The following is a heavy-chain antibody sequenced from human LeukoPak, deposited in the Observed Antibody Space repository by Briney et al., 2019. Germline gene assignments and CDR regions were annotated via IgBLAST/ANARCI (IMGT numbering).Heavy chain of an antibody. CDR3: AKAEMATINAFSYFDY. D-gene: IGHD5-24*01. J-gene: IGHJ4*02. Sequence: GGSLRLSCAASGFTFSSYAMSWVRQAPGKGLEWVSAISGSGGSTYYADSVKGRFTISRDNSKNMLYLQMNSLRAEDTAVYYCAKAEMATINAFSYFDYWGQGTLVTVSS. V-gene: IGHV3-23*01. CDR1: GFTFSSYA. CDR2: ISGSGGST.